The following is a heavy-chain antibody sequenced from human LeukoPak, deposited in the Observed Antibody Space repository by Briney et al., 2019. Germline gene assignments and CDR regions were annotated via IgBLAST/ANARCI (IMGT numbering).Heavy chain of an antibody. V-gene: IGHV4-59*11. CDR2: IYYSGST. CDR3: ARDLVT. CDR1: GGSISSHY. Sequence: SETLFLTCTVSGGSISSHYWSWIRQPPGKGLEWIGYIYYSGSTNYNPSLKSRVTISVDTSKNQFSLKLSSVTAADTAVYYCARDLVTWGQGTLVTVSS. D-gene: IGHD3-16*02. J-gene: IGHJ5*02.